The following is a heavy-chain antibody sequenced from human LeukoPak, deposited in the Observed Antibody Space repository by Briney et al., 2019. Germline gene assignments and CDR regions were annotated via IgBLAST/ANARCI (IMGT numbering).Heavy chain of an antibody. D-gene: IGHD2-2*01. CDR1: GGSFSGYY. Sequence: SETLSLTCAVYGGSFSGYYWSWIRQPPGKGLEWIGYIYYSGSTNYNPSLKSRVTISVDTSKNQFSLKLSSVTAADTAVYYCARGPGQLLSLRFDYWGQGTLVTVSS. CDR3: ARGPGQLLSLRFDY. CDR2: IYYSGST. J-gene: IGHJ4*02. V-gene: IGHV4-59*08.